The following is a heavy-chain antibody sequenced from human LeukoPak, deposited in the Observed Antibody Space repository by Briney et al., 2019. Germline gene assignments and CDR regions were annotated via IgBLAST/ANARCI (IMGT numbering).Heavy chain of an antibody. V-gene: IGHV3-23*01. CDR3: AKEYDFWSGMNLDY. Sequence: GGSLRLSCAASGFAFSSYAMSWVRQAPGKGLEWVSAISGSGGSTYYADSVKGRFTISRDNSKNTLYLQMNSLRAEDTAVYYCAKEYDFWSGMNLDYWGQGTLVTVSS. CDR2: ISGSGGST. D-gene: IGHD3-3*01. J-gene: IGHJ4*02. CDR1: GFAFSSYA.